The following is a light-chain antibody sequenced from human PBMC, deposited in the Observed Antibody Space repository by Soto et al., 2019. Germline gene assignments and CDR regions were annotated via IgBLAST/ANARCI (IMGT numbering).Light chain of an antibody. V-gene: IGKV3-15*01. Sequence: EIVMTQSPATLSVSPGERATLSCRASQSVSSKLAWYQQKPGQPPRLLIYGASTRATAIPARFTGRGSGTEFTLTISNLQSEDFAMYYCQQYNNWPPYTFGQGTNVDIK. CDR2: GAS. J-gene: IGKJ2*01. CDR3: QQYNNWPPYT. CDR1: QSVSSK.